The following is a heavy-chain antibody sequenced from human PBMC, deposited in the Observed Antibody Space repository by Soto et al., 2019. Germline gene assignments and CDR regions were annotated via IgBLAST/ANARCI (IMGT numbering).Heavy chain of an antibody. V-gene: IGHV4-59*08. Sequence: SETLSLTCTVSGGSISSYYWSWIRQPPGKGLEWIGYIYYSGSTNYNPSLKSRVTISVDTSKNQFSLKLGSVTAADTAVYYCARRINNWGYFDYWGQGTLVTVSS. D-gene: IGHD1-1*01. J-gene: IGHJ4*02. CDR1: GGSISSYY. CDR2: IYYSGST. CDR3: ARRINNWGYFDY.